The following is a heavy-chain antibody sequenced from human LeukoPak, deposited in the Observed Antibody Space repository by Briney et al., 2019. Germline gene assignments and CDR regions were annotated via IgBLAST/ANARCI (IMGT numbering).Heavy chain of an antibody. CDR3: ARAYYGDYGGDWFDP. J-gene: IGHJ5*02. CDR2: ISAYNGNT. Sequence: ASVKVSCKASGYTFTSYGISWVRQAPGQGLEWMGWISAYNGNTNYAQKLQGRVTMTTDTSTSTAYMELRSPRSDDTAVHYCARAYYGDYGGDWFDPWGQGTLVTVSS. D-gene: IGHD4-17*01. V-gene: IGHV1-18*01. CDR1: GYTFTSYG.